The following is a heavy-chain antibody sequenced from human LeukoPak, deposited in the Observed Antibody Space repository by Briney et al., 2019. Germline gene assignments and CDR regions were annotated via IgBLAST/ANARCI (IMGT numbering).Heavy chain of an antibody. CDR3: AREELGAFDY. V-gene: IGHV4-30-4*08. CDR2: IYYSGST. CDR1: GGSISSGDYY. Sequence: SETLSLTCTVSGGSISSGDYYWSWIRQPPGEGLEWIGYIYYSGSTYYNPSLKSRVTISVDTSKNQFSLKLSSVTAADTAVYYCAREELGAFDYWGQGTLVTVSS. J-gene: IGHJ4*02. D-gene: IGHD1-26*01.